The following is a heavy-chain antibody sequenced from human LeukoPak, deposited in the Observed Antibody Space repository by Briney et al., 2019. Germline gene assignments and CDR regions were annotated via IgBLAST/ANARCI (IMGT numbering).Heavy chain of an antibody. CDR2: IKQDGSEK. CDR3: ARDLQNTLLLWFGELSPFDY. CDR1: GFTFSSYW. V-gene: IGHV3-7*01. Sequence: PGGSLRLSCAASGFTFSSYWMSWVRQAPGKGLEWVANIKQDGSEKYYVDSVKGRFTNSRDNAKNSLYLQMNSLRAEDTAVYYCARDLQNTLLLWFGELSPFDYWGQGTLVTVSS. D-gene: IGHD3-10*01. J-gene: IGHJ4*02.